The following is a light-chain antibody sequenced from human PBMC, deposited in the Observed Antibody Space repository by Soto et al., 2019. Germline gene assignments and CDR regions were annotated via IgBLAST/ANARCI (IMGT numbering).Light chain of an antibody. CDR3: QQYGSSPQT. V-gene: IGKV3-20*01. Sequence: EIVLTQSPGTLSLSPGERATLSCRASQSVSSSYLAWYQQKPGTAPRLLIYDASNWASGIPARFSGSGSGTDFTLTISRLEPEDFAVYYCQQYGSSPQTFGGGTKVDIK. CDR2: DAS. J-gene: IGKJ4*01. CDR1: QSVSSSY.